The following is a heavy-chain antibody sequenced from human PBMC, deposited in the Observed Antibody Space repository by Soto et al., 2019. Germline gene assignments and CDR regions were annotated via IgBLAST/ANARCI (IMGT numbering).Heavy chain of an antibody. Sequence: QVHLVESGGGVVQPGRSLRLSCVASGFTFRSYAMHWVRQAPGKGLEWVAVISYDGSHKEYGDSVKGRVTISRDNSENTLYLQMNSRRAEDTAVYYCAKDLKQTGDETFDYWGQGILVTVSS. CDR3: AKDLKQTGDETFDY. V-gene: IGHV3-30*18. D-gene: IGHD7-27*01. J-gene: IGHJ4*02. CDR1: GFTFRSYA. CDR2: ISYDGSHK.